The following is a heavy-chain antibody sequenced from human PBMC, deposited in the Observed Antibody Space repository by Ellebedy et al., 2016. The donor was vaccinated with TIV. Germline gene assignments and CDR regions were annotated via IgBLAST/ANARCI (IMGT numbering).Heavy chain of an antibody. J-gene: IGHJ4*02. Sequence: GESLKISCAASGFTFSSHWMHWVRQAPGKGLVWVARVINDDNTAEYADSMKGRFTISRDTSKNTLSLQMNSLRAEDTAVYYCAKDGIVVRYYYDSNGSYFDYWGQGTLVTVSS. CDR2: VINDDNTA. V-gene: IGHV3-74*03. CDR1: GFTFSSHW. CDR3: AKDGIVVRYYYDSNGSYFDY. D-gene: IGHD3-22*01.